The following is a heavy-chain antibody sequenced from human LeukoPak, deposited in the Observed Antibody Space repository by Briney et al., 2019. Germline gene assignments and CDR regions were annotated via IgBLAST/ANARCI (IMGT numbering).Heavy chain of an antibody. Sequence: PSETLSLTCTVSGGSFERSSYFWGWIRQPPGKGLEWIGAIYHSGSTYYNPSLKSRVTMSIDTSKNQFSLKLTSLTAADTAVYYCARGPLYWPELWGQGTLVTVSS. CDR2: IYHSGST. CDR3: ARGPLYWPEL. J-gene: IGHJ4*02. V-gene: IGHV4-39*01. D-gene: IGHD2-8*02. CDR1: GGSFERSSYF.